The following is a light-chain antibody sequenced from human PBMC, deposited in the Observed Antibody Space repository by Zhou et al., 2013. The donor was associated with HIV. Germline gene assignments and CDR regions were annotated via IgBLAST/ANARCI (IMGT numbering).Light chain of an antibody. CDR2: GAS. V-gene: IGKV3-20*01. J-gene: IGKJ3*01. Sequence: PGERATLSCRASQSVSSSYLAWYQQKPGQAPRLLIYGASSRATGIPDRFSGSGSGTDFTLTISRLEPEDFAVYYCQQYGSSPLLAFGPGTKVDIK. CDR3: QQYGSSPLLA. CDR1: QSVSSSY.